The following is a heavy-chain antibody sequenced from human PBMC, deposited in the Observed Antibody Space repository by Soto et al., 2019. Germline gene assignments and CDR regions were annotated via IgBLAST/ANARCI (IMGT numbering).Heavy chain of an antibody. CDR3: VKETGNYDDSSGYYFYY. V-gene: IGHV3-9*01. Sequence: EVQLVESGGGLVQPGRSLRLSCAASGFPFDDYAMHWVRQAPGKGLEWVSGIHWNSGGMGYADSVKGRFTVSRDNAKNSLYLQMNSLRLEDTALYYCVKETGNYDDSSGYYFYYLGQGTLVTGSS. CDR1: GFPFDDYA. J-gene: IGHJ4*02. CDR2: IHWNSGGM. D-gene: IGHD3-22*01.